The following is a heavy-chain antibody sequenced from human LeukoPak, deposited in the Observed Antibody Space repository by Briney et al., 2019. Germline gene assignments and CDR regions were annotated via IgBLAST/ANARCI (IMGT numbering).Heavy chain of an antibody. CDR3: AREGLDY. CDR2: KNPNSGNS. CDR1: GYTFTNYD. J-gene: IGHJ4*02. Sequence: ASVKVSCKASGYTFTNYDINWVRQATGQGLEWIGYKNPNSGNSAYAQKFQGRATITTDASISTAYMELSGLRSEDTALYYCAREGLDYWGQGTLVTVSS. V-gene: IGHV1-8*01.